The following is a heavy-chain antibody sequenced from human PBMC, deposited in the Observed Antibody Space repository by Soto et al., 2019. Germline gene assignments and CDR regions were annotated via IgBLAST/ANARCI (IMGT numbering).Heavy chain of an antibody. J-gene: IGHJ4*02. CDR3: PTPPGGGSD. V-gene: IGHV3-53*01. D-gene: IGHD3-16*01. CDR1: GFTVSNNY. Sequence: EVQLVESGGGLIQPGGSLRLSCAVSGFTVSNNYMSWVRQAPGKGLEGVSVIYSGGYTAYGDSVKGRFTISRDNSKNTQYLQRNSLSPAGPAMFYGPTPPGGGSDWGQGTLVTVSS. CDR2: IYSGGYT.